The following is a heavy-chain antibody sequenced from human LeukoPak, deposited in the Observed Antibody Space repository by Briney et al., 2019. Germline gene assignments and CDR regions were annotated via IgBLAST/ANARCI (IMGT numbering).Heavy chain of an antibody. J-gene: IGHJ4*02. V-gene: IGHV4-31*03. CDR3: ARGSTLIRGFDY. CDR1: GGSISSGDYY. CDR2: IFYSGSA. D-gene: IGHD3-10*01. Sequence: PSGTLSLTCTVSGGSISSGDYYWNSIRQHPEKSLEWIGYIFYSGSAYYNPSLKSRVTISVDTSKNQFSLKLSSVTAADTAVYYCARGSTLIRGFDYWGQGTLVTVSS.